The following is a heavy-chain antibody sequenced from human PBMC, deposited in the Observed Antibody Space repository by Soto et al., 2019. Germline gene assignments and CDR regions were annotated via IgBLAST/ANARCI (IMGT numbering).Heavy chain of an antibody. V-gene: IGHV3-7*01. D-gene: IGHD3-22*01. CDR2: IKQDGSEK. Sequence: SGGSLRLSCAASGFTFSSYWMSWVRQAPGKGLEWVANIKQDGSEKYYVDSVKGRFTISRDNAKNSLYLQMNSLRAEDTAVYYCAHLPLTYYYDCSGYYPPYWGQGTLVTVSS. J-gene: IGHJ4*02. CDR1: GFTFSSYW. CDR3: AHLPLTYYYDCSGYYPPY.